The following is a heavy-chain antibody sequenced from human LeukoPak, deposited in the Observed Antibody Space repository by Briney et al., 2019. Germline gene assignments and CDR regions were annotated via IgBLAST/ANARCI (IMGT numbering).Heavy chain of an antibody. CDR3: ARWGAGLGIAAAGYYFDY. Sequence: VASVKVSCKASGYTFTSYGISWVRQAPGQGLEWMGIINPSGGSTSYAQKFQGRVTMTRDTSTSTVYMELSSLRSEDTAVYYCARWGAGLGIAAAGYYFDYWGQGTLVTVSS. CDR1: GYTFTSYG. CDR2: INPSGGST. J-gene: IGHJ4*02. V-gene: IGHV1-46*01. D-gene: IGHD6-13*01.